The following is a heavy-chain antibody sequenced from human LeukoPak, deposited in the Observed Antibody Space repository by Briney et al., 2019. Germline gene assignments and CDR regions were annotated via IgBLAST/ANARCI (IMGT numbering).Heavy chain of an antibody. D-gene: IGHD3-22*01. CDR3: ARGPVYYDSSGYFMYFDY. Sequence: GASVKVSCKASGYTFTSYYMHWVRQAPGQGLEWMGIINPSGGSTSYAQKFQGRVTMTRDMSTSTDYMELSSLRSEDTAVYYCARGPVYYDSSGYFMYFDYWGQGTLVTVSS. CDR2: INPSGGST. CDR1: GYTFTSYY. V-gene: IGHV1-46*01. J-gene: IGHJ4*02.